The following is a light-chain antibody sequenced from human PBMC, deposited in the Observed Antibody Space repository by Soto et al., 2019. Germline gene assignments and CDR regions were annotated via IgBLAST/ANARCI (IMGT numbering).Light chain of an antibody. J-gene: IGKJ4*01. Sequence: DIQMTQSPSTLSASVGDRVTITCRASQSISSWLAWYQQKPGKAPKLLIYKASSLESGVPSRFSGSGSETAFTLTISSLQTDYFATYYCQQYNSYSLTFGGGTKVEIK. CDR3: QQYNSYSLT. CDR2: KAS. CDR1: QSISSW. V-gene: IGKV1-5*03.